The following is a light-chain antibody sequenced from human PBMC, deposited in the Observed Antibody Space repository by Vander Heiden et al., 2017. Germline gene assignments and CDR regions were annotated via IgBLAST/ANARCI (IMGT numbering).Light chain of an antibody. V-gene: IGLV3-9*01. CDR3: QVRDSSTNWV. CDR1: DIGSRH. Sequence: SYELTQSLSLSVALGQTATIHSEGHDIGSRHGHWYQRKSGQAPVLVIYDDDYRPSGIPERFSGSNSGNTATLTISRAQARDEADYFCQVRDSSTNWVFGGGTKMTVL. J-gene: IGLJ3*02. CDR2: DDD.